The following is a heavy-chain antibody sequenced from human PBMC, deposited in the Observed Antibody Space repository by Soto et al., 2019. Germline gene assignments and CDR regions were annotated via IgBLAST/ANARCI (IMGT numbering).Heavy chain of an antibody. Sequence: GASVKVSCKASGYSFTNNDVSWVRQATGQGLEWMGWMNPGSGDTGYAQKFQGRVTMTRDISIATAYMEMNSLRAEDTAVYYCARESEDLTSNFDYWGQGTLVTVSS. CDR1: GYSFTNND. V-gene: IGHV1-8*01. J-gene: IGHJ4*02. CDR2: MNPGSGDT. CDR3: ARESEDLTSNFDY.